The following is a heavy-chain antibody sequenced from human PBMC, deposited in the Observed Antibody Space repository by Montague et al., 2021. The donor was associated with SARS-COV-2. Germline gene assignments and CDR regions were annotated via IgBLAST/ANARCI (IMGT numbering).Heavy chain of an antibody. CDR1: GDSINTYY. V-gene: IGHV4-59*12. CDR3: ARQAAGSYFYYGVDV. J-gene: IGHJ6*02. D-gene: IGHD6-13*01. CDR2: IFYTGST. Sequence: SETLSLTCTVPGDSINTYYWNWIRQPPGKGLEWLGSIFYTGSTXXXPSXXXRVTISLDTSKNQFFLKVTSVTAADTAVYYCARQAAGSYFYYGVDVWGQGTTVTVSS.